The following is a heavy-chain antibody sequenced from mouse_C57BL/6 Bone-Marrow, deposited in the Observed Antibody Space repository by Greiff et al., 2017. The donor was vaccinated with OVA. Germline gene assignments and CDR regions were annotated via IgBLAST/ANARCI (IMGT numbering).Heavy chain of an antibody. Sequence: DVKLQESGPVLVKPGPSVKISCKASGFTFTDYYMHWVKQSHGKSLEWIGLVYPYNGGTSYNQKFKGKATLTVDTSSSTAYMELNSLTSEDSAVYYCAIGDGNYLYWYFDVWGTGTTVTVSS. CDR2: VYPYNGGT. D-gene: IGHD2-1*01. CDR3: AIGDGNYLYWYFDV. V-gene: IGHV1-36*01. J-gene: IGHJ1*03. CDR1: GFTFTDYY.